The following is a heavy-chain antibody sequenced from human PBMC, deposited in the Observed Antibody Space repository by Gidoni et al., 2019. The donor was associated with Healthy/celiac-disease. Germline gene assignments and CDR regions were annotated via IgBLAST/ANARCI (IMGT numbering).Heavy chain of an antibody. CDR2: ISYDGSNK. J-gene: IGHJ5*02. CDR1: GFTFSSYA. Sequence: QVQLVESGGGVVQPGRSLRLSCAASGFTFSSYAMHWVRQAPGKGLEWVAVISYDGSNKYYADSVKGRFTISRDNSKNTLYLQMNSLRAEDTAVYYCAREGDVSYCGGDCYHNWFDPWGQGTLVTVSS. V-gene: IGHV3-30*04. CDR3: AREGDVSYCGGDCYHNWFDP. D-gene: IGHD2-21*02.